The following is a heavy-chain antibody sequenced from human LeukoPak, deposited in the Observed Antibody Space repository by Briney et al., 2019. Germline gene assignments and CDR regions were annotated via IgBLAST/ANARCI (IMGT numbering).Heavy chain of an antibody. Sequence: ASVKVSCKASGYTFTGYYIHWVRQAPGQGLEWMGWINPHSGGTNYAQKFQGRVTMTRDRSISTAYMELSRLTSDDTAVYYCARASFWESPINWFAPWGQGTLVTVSS. J-gene: IGHJ5*02. CDR1: GYTFTGYY. CDR3: ARASFWESPINWFAP. D-gene: IGHD3-16*01. V-gene: IGHV1-2*02. CDR2: INPHSGGT.